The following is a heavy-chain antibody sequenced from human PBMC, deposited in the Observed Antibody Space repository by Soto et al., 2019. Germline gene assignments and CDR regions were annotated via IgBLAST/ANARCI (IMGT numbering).Heavy chain of an antibody. CDR3: ARSQSSPDAFDI. D-gene: IGHD6-6*01. V-gene: IGHV4-59*01. CDR2: IYYSGST. Sequence: SETLSLTCTVSGGSISSYYWSWIRQPPGRGLEWIGYIYYSGSTNYNPSLKSRVTISVDTSKNQFSLKLSPVTAADTAVYYCARSQSSPDAFDIWGQGTMVTVSS. CDR1: GGSISSYY. J-gene: IGHJ3*02.